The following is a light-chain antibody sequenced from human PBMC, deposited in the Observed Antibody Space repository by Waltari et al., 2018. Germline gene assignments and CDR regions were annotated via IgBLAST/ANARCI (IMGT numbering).Light chain of an antibody. CDR2: GAS. J-gene: IGKJ2*01. V-gene: IGKV3-11*01. CDR1: QSVGGY. Sequence: EIVLTQSPDTLSLSPGERATLSCRASQSVGGYLAWYQHKPGQAPRLLISGASNRATRIPARFSGSGSGTDFTLTISSLEPEDFAVYYCQQRAGWPLYSFGQGTRLEI. CDR3: QQRAGWPLYS.